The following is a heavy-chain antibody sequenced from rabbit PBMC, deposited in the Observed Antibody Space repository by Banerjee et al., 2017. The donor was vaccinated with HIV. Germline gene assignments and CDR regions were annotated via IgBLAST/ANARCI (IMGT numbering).Heavy chain of an antibody. CDR1: GFSFTSSYW. CDR2: IYTGSGNT. D-gene: IGHD1-1*01. V-gene: IGHV1S45*01. Sequence: QEQLEESGGDLVKPEGSLTLTCTASGFSFTSSYWICWVRQAPGKGLEWIGCIYTGSGNTYYANWAKGRFTISSHNAQNTLYLQLNSLTTADTATYFCVRDFPYSSSIGLWGPGTLVTVS. CDR3: VRDFPYSSSIGL. J-gene: IGHJ4*01.